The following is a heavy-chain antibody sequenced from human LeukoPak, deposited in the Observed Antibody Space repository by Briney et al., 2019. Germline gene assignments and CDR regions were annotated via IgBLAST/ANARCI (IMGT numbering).Heavy chain of an antibody. V-gene: IGHV3-23*01. Sequence: GGSLRLSCAASGFTFSNYAMSRVHQAPGKGLEWVSGISGSGGSTYYADSVKGRFTISRDNSRNTLYLQMNNLRAEDTALYYCAKDQNSGSGSYSNFDYWGQGTLVTVSS. J-gene: IGHJ4*02. CDR2: ISGSGGST. CDR3: AKDQNSGSGSYSNFDY. D-gene: IGHD3-10*01. CDR1: GFTFSNYA.